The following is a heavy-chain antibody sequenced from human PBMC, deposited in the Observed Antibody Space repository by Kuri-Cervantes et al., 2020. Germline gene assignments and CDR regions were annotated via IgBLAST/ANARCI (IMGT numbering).Heavy chain of an antibody. CDR1: GGTISSGDYY. Sequence: SETLSLTCTVSGGTISSGDYYWSWIRQPPGKGLEWIGSMYHSGSTYYNPSLKSRVTISVDTSKNQISLKLSSVTAADTAVYYCARHRLTTVYDAFDIWGRGTMVTVSS. CDR3: ARHRLTTVYDAFDI. V-gene: IGHV4-39*01. D-gene: IGHD4-11*01. CDR2: MYHSGST. J-gene: IGHJ3*02.